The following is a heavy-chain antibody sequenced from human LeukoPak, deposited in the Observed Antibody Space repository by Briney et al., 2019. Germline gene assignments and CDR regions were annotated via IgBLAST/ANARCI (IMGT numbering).Heavy chain of an antibody. CDR3: ARLDWTNAWGFHYYFMDV. CDR1: GFTLRSYA. D-gene: IGHD1/OR15-1a*01. J-gene: IGHJ6*03. CDR2: ISASGNT. Sequence: GGSLRFSFAAPGFTLRSYALTWFGKPPGKGLDWASPISASGNTYHADSVKGRFTISRDNSKNTLYLQMNSLRAEDTAVYYCARLDWTNAWGFHYYFMDVWGKGTTVTVSS. V-gene: IGHV3-23*01.